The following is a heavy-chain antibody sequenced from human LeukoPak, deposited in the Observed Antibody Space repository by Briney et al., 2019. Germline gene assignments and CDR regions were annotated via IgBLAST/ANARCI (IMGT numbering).Heavy chain of an antibody. J-gene: IGHJ4*02. D-gene: IGHD3-22*01. CDR3: ARGFGRYYYDSSGYGYDY. CDR2: IYYSGST. V-gene: IGHV4-59*12. CDR1: GGSISSYY. Sequence: SETLSLTCTVSGGSISSYYWSWIRQPPGKGLEWIGYIYYSGSTYYNPSLKSRVTISVDTSKNQFSLKLSSVTAADTAVYYCARGFGRYYYDSSGYGYDYWGQGTLVTVSS.